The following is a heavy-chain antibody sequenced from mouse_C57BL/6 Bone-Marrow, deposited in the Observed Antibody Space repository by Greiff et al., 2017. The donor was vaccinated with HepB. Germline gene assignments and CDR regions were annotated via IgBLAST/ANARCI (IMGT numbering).Heavy chain of an antibody. J-gene: IGHJ3*01. D-gene: IGHD2-1*01. CDR3: TTGVYGNYLGWFAY. V-gene: IGHV14-4*01. CDR1: GFNIKDDY. Sequence: EVKVVESGAELVRPGASVKLSCTASGFNIKDDYMHWVKQRPEQGLEWIGWIDPENGDTEYASKFQGKATITADTSSNTAYLQLSSLTSEDTAVYYCTTGVYGNYLGWFAYWGQGTLVTVSA. CDR2: IDPENGDT.